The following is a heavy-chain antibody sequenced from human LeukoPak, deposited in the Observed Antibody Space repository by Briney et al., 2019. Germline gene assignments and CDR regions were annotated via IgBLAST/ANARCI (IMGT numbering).Heavy chain of an antibody. V-gene: IGHV3-30*18. J-gene: IGHJ4*02. CDR2: ITYDGSNK. CDR1: GFTFSSYG. CDR3: AKEGYDSSGPSN. D-gene: IGHD3-22*01. Sequence: GGSLRLSCAASGFTFSSYGMHWVRQAPGKGLEWVAVITYDGSNKYYADSVKGRFTISRDNSKNTLYLQMNSLRAEDTAVYYCAKEGYDSSGPSNWGQGTLVTVSS.